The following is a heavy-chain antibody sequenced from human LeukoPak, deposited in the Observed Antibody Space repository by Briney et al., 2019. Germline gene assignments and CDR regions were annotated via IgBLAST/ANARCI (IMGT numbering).Heavy chain of an antibody. Sequence: PGGSLRLSCAASGFTFSSYSMNWARQAPGKGLEWVSYISSSGSTRDYADSVKGRFTISRDNAKNSLYLQMNSLRAEDTAVYYCAREVEYYFDYWGQGTLVTVSS. CDR2: ISSSGSTR. CDR3: AREVEYYFDY. V-gene: IGHV3-48*04. CDR1: GFTFSSYS. J-gene: IGHJ4*02.